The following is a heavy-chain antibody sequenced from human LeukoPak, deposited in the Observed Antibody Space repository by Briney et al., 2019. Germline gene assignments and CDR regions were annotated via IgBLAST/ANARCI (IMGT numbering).Heavy chain of an antibody. J-gene: IGHJ4*02. D-gene: IGHD3-10*01. CDR3: ATDRAISMVRIFDY. CDR1: GYTLTELS. CDR2: FDPEDGET. V-gene: IGHV1-24*01. Sequence: GASVKVSCKVSGYTLTELSMHWVRQAPGKGLEWLGGFDPEDGETIYAQKFQGRVTMTEDTSTDTAYMDLSSLRSEDTAVYYCATDRAISMVRIFDYWGQGTLVTVSS.